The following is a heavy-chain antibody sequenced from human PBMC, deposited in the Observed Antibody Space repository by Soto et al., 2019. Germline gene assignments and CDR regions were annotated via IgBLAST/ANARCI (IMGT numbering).Heavy chain of an antibody. J-gene: IGHJ4*02. CDR1: GTSISGYY. CDR2: INQSGNT. V-gene: IGHV4-34*01. CDR3: ARRVVLAAIGY. Sequence: QVQLQLWGAGLLKPSETLSLTCAVYGTSISGYYWTWIRQPSGKGLGWIGEINQSGNTNYNPSLKSRVRISIETSNNQFSLKLNSVTAADTAVYYCARRVVLAAIGYWGQGMLVTVSS. D-gene: IGHD2-2*01.